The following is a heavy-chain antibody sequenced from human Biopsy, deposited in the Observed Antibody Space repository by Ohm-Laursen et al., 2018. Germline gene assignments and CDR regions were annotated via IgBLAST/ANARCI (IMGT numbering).Heavy chain of an antibody. D-gene: IGHD1-26*01. V-gene: IGHV1-46*01. CDR1: EFSFSRYD. CDR2: ISPSGGGT. Sequence: SVKVSCKGSEFSFSRYDMHWVRQAPGRGLEWMGIISPSGGGTTDTQKSQDRLTMTRDTSTSTVHMELKSLKSEDTAVYYCAIFEGYSDDNLDYEHYGMDVWGQGTTVTVSS. J-gene: IGHJ6*02. CDR3: AIFEGYSDDNLDYEHYGMDV.